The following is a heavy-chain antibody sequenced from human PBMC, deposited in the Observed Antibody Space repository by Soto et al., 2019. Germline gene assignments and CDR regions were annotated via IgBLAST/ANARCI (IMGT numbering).Heavy chain of an antibody. CDR3: ARDSKYYDILTGHPNWFDP. J-gene: IGHJ5*02. D-gene: IGHD3-9*01. V-gene: IGHV1-2*04. CDR1: GYTFTGYY. CDR2: INPNSGGT. Sequence: ASVKVSCKASGYTFTGYYMHWVRQAPGQGPEWMGWINPNSGGTNYAQKFQGWVTMTRDTSISTAYMELSRLRSDDTAVYYCARDSKYYDILTGHPNWFDPWGQGTPVTVSS.